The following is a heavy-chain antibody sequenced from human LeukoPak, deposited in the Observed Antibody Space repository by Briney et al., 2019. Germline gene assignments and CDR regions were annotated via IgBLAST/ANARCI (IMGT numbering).Heavy chain of an antibody. D-gene: IGHD6-13*01. Sequence: GGSLRLSCAASGFTFSSYAMSWVRQAPGKGLEWVSAISGSGGSTYYADSVKGRFTISRDNSKNTLYLQMNSLRAEDAAVYCCAKDEEGYSSSWSPFDYWGQGTLVTVSS. CDR2: ISGSGGST. CDR1: GFTFSSYA. CDR3: AKDEEGYSSSWSPFDY. V-gene: IGHV3-23*01. J-gene: IGHJ4*02.